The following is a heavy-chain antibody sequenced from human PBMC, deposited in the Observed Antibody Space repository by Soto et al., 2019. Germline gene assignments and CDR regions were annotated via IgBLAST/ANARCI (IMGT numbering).Heavy chain of an antibody. J-gene: IGHJ4*02. Sequence: QVQLVESGGGVVQPGRSLRLSCAASGFTFNNYGIHWVRQAPGKGLEWVAVVSYDGSKKYYADSVNGRFTISRDNSKNTLYLQMNSLRTEDTAVYYCAKGFGEQWLARYLFDYWGQGTLVTVSS. CDR1: GFTFNNYG. CDR2: VSYDGSKK. D-gene: IGHD6-19*01. V-gene: IGHV3-30*18. CDR3: AKGFGEQWLARYLFDY.